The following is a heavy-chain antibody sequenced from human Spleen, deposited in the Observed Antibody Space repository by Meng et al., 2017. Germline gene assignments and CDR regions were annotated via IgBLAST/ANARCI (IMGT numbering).Heavy chain of an antibody. D-gene: IGHD6-13*01. CDR3: ARDEDISAAGKLFGDY. J-gene: IGHJ4*02. CDR1: GYTFAAYW. Sequence: LVQSGPAGKKPGAQGKLSCKPSGYTFAAYWIHWLRQAPGQGLEWMGRIDPNNDHTQYAQNFQGRVTMTSDTSISTVYMELNGLRSDDTAVYYCARDEDISAAGKLFGDYWGQGTLVTVSS. V-gene: IGHV1-2*06. CDR2: IDPNNDHT.